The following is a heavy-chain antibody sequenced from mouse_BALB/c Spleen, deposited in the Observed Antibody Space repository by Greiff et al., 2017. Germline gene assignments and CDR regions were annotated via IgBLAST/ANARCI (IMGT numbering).Heavy chain of an antibody. D-gene: IGHD2-4*01. J-gene: IGHJ4*01. CDR2: ILPGSGST. V-gene: IGHV1-9*01. CDR1: GYTFSSYW. Sequence: VQLQQSGAELMKPGASVKISCKATGYTFSSYWIEWVKQRPGHGLEWIGEILPGSGSTNYNEKFKGKATFTADTSSNTAYMQLSSLTSEDSAVYYCALYDYAGDYYTMDYWGQGTSVTVSS. CDR3: ALYDYAGDYYTMDY.